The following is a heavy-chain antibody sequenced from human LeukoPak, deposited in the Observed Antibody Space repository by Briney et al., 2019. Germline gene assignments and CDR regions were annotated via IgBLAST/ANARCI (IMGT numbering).Heavy chain of an antibody. Sequence: PSETLSLTCAVYGGSFSGYYWSWIRQPPGKGLEWIGEINHSGSTNYNPSLKSRVTISVDTSKNQFSLKLGSVTAADTAVYYCASLGDYDSSGYRYFDLWGRGTLVTVSS. D-gene: IGHD3-22*01. CDR1: GGSFSGYY. J-gene: IGHJ2*01. CDR2: INHSGST. CDR3: ASLGDYDSSGYRYFDL. V-gene: IGHV4-34*01.